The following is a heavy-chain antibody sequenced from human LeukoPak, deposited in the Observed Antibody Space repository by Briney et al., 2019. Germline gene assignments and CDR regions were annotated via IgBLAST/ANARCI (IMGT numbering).Heavy chain of an antibody. CDR2: IYPGDSDT. Sequence: GESLKISCKCSGYSFSTYWIGWVRQMPGKGLEWMGSIYPGDSDTRYSPSFQGQVTISADKSISTAYLQWSSLKASDTAMYYCARRAEAAEYFHHWGQGTLVTVSS. V-gene: IGHV5-51*01. CDR1: GYSFSTYW. J-gene: IGHJ1*01. CDR3: ARRAEAAEYFHH. D-gene: IGHD1-14*01.